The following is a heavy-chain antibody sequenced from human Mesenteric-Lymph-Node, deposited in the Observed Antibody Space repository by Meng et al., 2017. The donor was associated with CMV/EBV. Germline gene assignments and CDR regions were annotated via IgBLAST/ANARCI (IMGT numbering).Heavy chain of an antibody. CDR2: IYWNDDK. V-gene: IGHV2-5*01. Sequence: FSLRPSGVRVGWIRQPPGKALEWLALIYWNDDKRYSPSLKSRLTISKDTSKNQVVLTITNVDPVDTATYYCAHSYDFWSGYHWYFDFWGRGALVTVSS. J-gene: IGHJ2*01. D-gene: IGHD3-3*01. CDR3: AHSYDFWSGYHWYFDF. CDR1: FSLRPSGVR.